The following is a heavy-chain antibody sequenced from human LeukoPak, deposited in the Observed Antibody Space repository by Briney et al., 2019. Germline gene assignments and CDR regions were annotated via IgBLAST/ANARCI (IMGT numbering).Heavy chain of an antibody. D-gene: IGHD6-19*01. Sequence: SETLSLTCTVSGGPISSYYWSWIRQPAGKGLEWIGRVYTSGSTNYNPSLKSRVTISVDTSKNQFSLKLSSVTAADTAVYYCAREYSSGWYVWFDPWGQGTLVTVSS. J-gene: IGHJ5*02. V-gene: IGHV4-4*07. CDR1: GGPISSYY. CDR2: VYTSGST. CDR3: AREYSSGWYVWFDP.